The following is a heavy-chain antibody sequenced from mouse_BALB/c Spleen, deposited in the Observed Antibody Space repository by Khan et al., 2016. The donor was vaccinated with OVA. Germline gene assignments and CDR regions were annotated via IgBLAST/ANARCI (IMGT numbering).Heavy chain of an antibody. V-gene: IGHV1-7*01. CDR3: TRDRIDY. J-gene: IGHJ2*01. CDR2: INPTSGYT. Sequence: QVQLKESGAELAKPGASVKMSCKASGYTFTTYWMHWVKQRPGQGLEWIGYINPTSGYTDYNDNFKERATLSADKSSSTSYMQLNSLTSEDSAVYYCTRDRIDYWGQGTTLTVSS. CDR1: GYTFTTYW.